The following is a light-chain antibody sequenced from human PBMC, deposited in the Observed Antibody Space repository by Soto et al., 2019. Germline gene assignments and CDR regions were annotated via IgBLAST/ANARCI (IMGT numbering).Light chain of an antibody. J-gene: IGKJ3*01. Sequence: DFQMTQSPSSLSASVGDTVTITCRASQDIGTFLNWYQQKPGKAPKLLIYAASALLSGVSSRFSGSGSGTDFTLIISSLQPEDFATYYCQQSYSTPQITFGPGTKVDMK. V-gene: IGKV1-39*01. CDR3: QQSYSTPQIT. CDR2: AAS. CDR1: QDIGTF.